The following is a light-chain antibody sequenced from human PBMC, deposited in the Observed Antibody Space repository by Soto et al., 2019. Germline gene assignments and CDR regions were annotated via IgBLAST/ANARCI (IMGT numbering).Light chain of an antibody. CDR1: SSDVGNYNL. J-gene: IGLJ1*01. Sequence: QSALSQPASVSGSRGQSITISCTGTSSDVGNYNLVSWYQQYPGKAPKLMIFEDTKRPSGVSHRFSGSKSGNTASLTIAGLQPEDAADYYCCSYTSGSALYVFGTGTKLTVL. CDR3: CSYTSGSALYV. CDR2: EDT. V-gene: IGLV2-14*02.